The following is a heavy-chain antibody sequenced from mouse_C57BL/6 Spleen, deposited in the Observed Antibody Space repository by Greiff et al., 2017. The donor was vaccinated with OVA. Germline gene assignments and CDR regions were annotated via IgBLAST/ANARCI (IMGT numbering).Heavy chain of an antibody. CDR3: ARSHYYGSSYAGTLAY. CDR2: ISSGSSTI. J-gene: IGHJ3*01. V-gene: IGHV5-17*01. CDR1: GFTFSDYG. D-gene: IGHD1-1*01. Sequence: EVKLQESGGGLVKPGGSLKLSCAASGFTFSDYGMHWVRQAPEKGLEWVAYISSGSSTIYYADTVKGRFTISRDNAKNTLFLQMTSLRSEDTAMYYCARSHYYGSSYAGTLAYWGQGTLVTVSA.